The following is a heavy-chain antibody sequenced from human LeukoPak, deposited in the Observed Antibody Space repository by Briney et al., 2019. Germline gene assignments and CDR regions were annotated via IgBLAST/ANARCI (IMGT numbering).Heavy chain of an antibody. CDR2: ISSSSSYI. D-gene: IGHD1-26*01. CDR1: GFTLSSYS. V-gene: IGHV3-21*01. Sequence: PGGSLRLSCAASGFTLSSYSMNWVPQAPGKGLEWVSSISSSSSYIYYADSVKGRFTISRDNAKNSLYLQMNSLRAEDTAVYYCTRDRISGSFDWFDPWGQGTLVTVSS. CDR3: TRDRISGSFDWFDP. J-gene: IGHJ5*02.